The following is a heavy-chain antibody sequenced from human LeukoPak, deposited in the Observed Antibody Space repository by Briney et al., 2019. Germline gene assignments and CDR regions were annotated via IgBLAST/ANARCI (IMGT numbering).Heavy chain of an antibody. V-gene: IGHV4-39*07. J-gene: IGHJ4*02. CDR3: ARATGYSSGLIDY. D-gene: IGHD6-19*01. CDR1: GGSISGSSYY. CDR2: IYYSGST. Sequence: PSETLSLTCTVSGGSISGSSYYWGWIRQPPGKGLEWIGSIYYSGSTYYNPSLKSRVTISVDRSKNQFSLKLSSVTAADTAVYYCARATGYSSGLIDYWGQGTLVTVSS.